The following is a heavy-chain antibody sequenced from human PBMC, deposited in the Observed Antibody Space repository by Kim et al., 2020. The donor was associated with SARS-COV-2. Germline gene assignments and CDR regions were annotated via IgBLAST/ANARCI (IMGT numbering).Heavy chain of an antibody. J-gene: IGHJ6*02. CDR2: ISYDGSNK. CDR3: AKVYDYYYGMDV. CDR1: GFTFSSYG. Sequence: GGSLRLSCAASGFTFSSYGMHWVRQAPGKGLEWVAVISYDGSNKYYADSVKVRFTISRYNSKNTLYLQMNSLRAEDTAVYYCAKVYDYYYGMDVWGQGTTVTVSS. V-gene: IGHV3-30*18.